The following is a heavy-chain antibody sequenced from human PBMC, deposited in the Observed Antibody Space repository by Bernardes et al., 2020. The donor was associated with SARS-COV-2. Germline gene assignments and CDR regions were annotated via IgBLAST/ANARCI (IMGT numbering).Heavy chain of an antibody. CDR2: INWNSGTT. Sequence: GGSLRLSCSASGFAFGDHAMHWVRQAPGKGLEWVSGINWNSGTTDYADSVKGRFTISRDNAKNSLYLEMSGLRAEDTAFYYCTRNPRSLWFGELLYFDSWGRGTLVSVSS. D-gene: IGHD3-10*01. J-gene: IGHJ4*02. CDR1: GFAFGDHA. CDR3: TRNPRSLWFGELLYFDS. V-gene: IGHV3-9*01.